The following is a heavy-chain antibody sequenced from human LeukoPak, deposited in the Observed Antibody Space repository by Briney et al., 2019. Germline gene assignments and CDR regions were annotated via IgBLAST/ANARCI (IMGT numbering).Heavy chain of an antibody. D-gene: IGHD3-9*01. V-gene: IGHV3-9*01. CDR3: ARDNLAYYDILTGYYIDAFDI. CDR1: GFTFDDYA. Sequence: GGSLRLSCAASGFTFDDYAMHWVRQAPGKGLEWVSGISWNSGSIGYADSVKGRFTISRDNTKNSLYLQMNSLRAEDTAVYYCARDNLAYYDILTGYYIDAFDIWGQGTMVTVSS. J-gene: IGHJ3*02. CDR2: ISWNSGSI.